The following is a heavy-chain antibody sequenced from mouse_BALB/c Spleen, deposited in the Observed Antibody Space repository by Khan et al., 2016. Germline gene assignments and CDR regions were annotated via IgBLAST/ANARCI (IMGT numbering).Heavy chain of an antibody. Sequence: EVELVESGGGLVQPGESLKLSCESNEYEFPSHDMSWVRKTPEKRLELVAAINSDGGSTYYPDTMERRFIISRDNTKKTLYLQRSSLRSEDTALFYCARHYYGHFWFAYWGQGTLGTVSA. V-gene: IGHV5-2*01. D-gene: IGHD2-1*01. CDR1: EYEFPSHD. J-gene: IGHJ3*01. CDR2: INSDGGST. CDR3: ARHYYGHFWFAY.